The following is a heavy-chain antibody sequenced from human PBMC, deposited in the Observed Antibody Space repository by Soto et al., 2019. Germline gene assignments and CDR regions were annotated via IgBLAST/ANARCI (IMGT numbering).Heavy chain of an antibody. Sequence: GGSLRLSCAASGFTFDDYAMHWVRQAPGKGLEWVSGISWNSGSIGYADSVKGRFTISRDNAKNSLYLQMSSLRAEDTALYYCAKDYYGEYRVSYFQHWGQGTLVTVSS. CDR1: GFTFDDYA. D-gene: IGHD4-17*01. J-gene: IGHJ1*01. CDR2: ISWNSGSI. V-gene: IGHV3-9*01. CDR3: AKDYYGEYRVSYFQH.